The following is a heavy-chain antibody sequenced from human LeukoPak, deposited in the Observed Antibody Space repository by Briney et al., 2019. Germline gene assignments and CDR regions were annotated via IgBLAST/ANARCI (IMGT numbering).Heavy chain of an antibody. V-gene: IGHV4-39*07. J-gene: IGHJ3*02. CDR2: IHYSGST. Sequence: PSETLSLTCTVSGGSISSSSYYWGWIRQPPGKGLEWIGSIHYSGSTYYNPSLKSRVTISVDTSKNQFSLKLSSVTAADTAVYFCARGPYSYDSSGAFDIWGQGTMVTVSS. CDR3: ARGPYSYDSSGAFDI. CDR1: GGSISSSSYY. D-gene: IGHD3-22*01.